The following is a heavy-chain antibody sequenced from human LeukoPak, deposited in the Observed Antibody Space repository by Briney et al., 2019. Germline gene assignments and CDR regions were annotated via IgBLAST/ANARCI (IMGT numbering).Heavy chain of an antibody. CDR3: AREVGVVVQAATYYYYYMDV. V-gene: IGHV3-7*01. Sequence: GGSLRLSCAASGFTFSSYWMSWVRQAPGKGLEWVANIKQDGSEKYYVDSVKGRFTISRDNAKNSLYLQMNSLRAEDTAVYYCAREVGVVVQAATYYYYYMDVWGKGTTVTVSS. CDR1: GFTFSSYW. CDR2: IKQDGSEK. D-gene: IGHD2-2*01. J-gene: IGHJ6*03.